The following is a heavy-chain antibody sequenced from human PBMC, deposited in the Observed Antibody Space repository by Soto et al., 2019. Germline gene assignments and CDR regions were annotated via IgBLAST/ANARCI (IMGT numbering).Heavy chain of an antibody. D-gene: IGHD3-9*01. J-gene: IGHJ4*02. Sequence: NFQGRVTITRDTSASTAYMELSSLRSEDTAVYYCARGGRLTDYYLLLDYWGQGTLVTVSS. V-gene: IGHV1-3*01. CDR3: ARGGRLTDYYLLLDY.